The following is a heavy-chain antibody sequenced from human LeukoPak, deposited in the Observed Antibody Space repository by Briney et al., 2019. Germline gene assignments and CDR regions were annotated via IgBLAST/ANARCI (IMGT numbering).Heavy chain of an antibody. CDR1: GFTFSDYH. J-gene: IGHJ4*02. D-gene: IGHD5-24*01. Sequence: GGSLRLSCAASGFTFSDYHMSWIRQAPGKGLEWVSYISLSSTYTNYADSVKGRFTISRDNSKNTLYLQMNSLRAEDTAVYYCASVEMATISDYWGQGTLVTVSS. CDR2: ISLSSTYT. V-gene: IGHV3-11*03. CDR3: ASVEMATISDY.